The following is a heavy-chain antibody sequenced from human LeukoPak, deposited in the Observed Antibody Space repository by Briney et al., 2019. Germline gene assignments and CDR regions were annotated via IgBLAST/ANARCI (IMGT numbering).Heavy chain of an antibody. D-gene: IGHD3-22*01. Sequence: SETLSLTCAVSGGSISSSNWWSWVRQPPGKGLEWIGEIYHSGSTNYNPSLKSRVTISVDTSKNQFSLKLSSVTAADTAVYYCARIQYYYDSSGYYYPEGLDYWGQGTLVTVSS. CDR2: IYHSGST. V-gene: IGHV4-4*02. J-gene: IGHJ4*02. CDR3: ARIQYYYDSSGYYYPEGLDY. CDR1: GGSISSSNW.